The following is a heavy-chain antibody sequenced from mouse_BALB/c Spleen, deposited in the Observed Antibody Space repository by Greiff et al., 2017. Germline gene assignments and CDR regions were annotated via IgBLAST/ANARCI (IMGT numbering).Heavy chain of an antibody. D-gene: IGHD3-3*01. CDR1: GFSLTSYD. Sequence: VKVEESGPGLVAPSQSLSITCTVSGFSLTSYDISWIRQPPGKGLEWLGVIWTGGGTNYNSAFMSRLSISKDNSECHVFLKMNSLQTDDTAIYYCVRELGRAMDYWGQGTSVTVSS. CDR3: VRELGRAMDY. CDR2: IWTGGGT. V-gene: IGHV2-9-2*01. J-gene: IGHJ4*01.